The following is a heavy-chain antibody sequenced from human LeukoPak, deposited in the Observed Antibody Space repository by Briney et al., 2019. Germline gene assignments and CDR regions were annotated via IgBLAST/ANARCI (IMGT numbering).Heavy chain of an antibody. CDR3: ARDHSGSYYSGFSVDY. V-gene: IGHV1-3*01. D-gene: IGHD1-26*01. J-gene: IGHJ4*02. Sequence: GASVKVSCKASGYTFTSYAMHWVRQAPGQRLEWMGWINAGNGNTKYSQKFQGRVTITRDTSASTAYMELSSLRSEDTAVYYCARDHSGSYYSGFSVDYWGQGTLVTVSS. CDR1: GYTFTSYA. CDR2: INAGNGNT.